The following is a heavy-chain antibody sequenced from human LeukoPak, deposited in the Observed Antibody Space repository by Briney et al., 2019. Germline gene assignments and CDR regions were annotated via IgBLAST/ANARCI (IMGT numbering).Heavy chain of an antibody. V-gene: IGHV4-4*09. D-gene: IGHD6-6*01. CDR3: ARTYSSSSHFDY. Sequence: SETLSLTCTVSGGSISSYYWSWIRQPPGKGLEWIGHIYTSGSTNYNPSLKSRVTISVDTSKNQLSLKVSSVTAADTAVYYCARTYSSSSHFDYWGQGTLVTVSS. CDR2: IYTSGST. CDR1: GGSISSYY. J-gene: IGHJ4*02.